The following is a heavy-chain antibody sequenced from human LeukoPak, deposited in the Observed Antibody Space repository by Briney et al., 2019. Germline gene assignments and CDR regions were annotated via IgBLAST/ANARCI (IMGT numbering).Heavy chain of an antibody. Sequence: SETLSLTCTASGGSISSYYWSWIRQPPGKGLEWIGYIYYSGSTNYNPSLKSRVTISVDTSKNQFSLKLSSVTAADTAVYYCARPNYDFWSGYYYYYMDVWGKGTTVTVSS. V-gene: IGHV4-59*08. D-gene: IGHD3-3*01. J-gene: IGHJ6*03. CDR3: ARPNYDFWSGYYYYYMDV. CDR1: GGSISSYY. CDR2: IYYSGST.